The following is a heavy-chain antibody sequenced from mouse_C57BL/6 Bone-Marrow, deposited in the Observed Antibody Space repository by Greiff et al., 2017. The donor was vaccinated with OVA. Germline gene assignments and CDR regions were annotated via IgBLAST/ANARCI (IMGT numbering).Heavy chain of an antibody. J-gene: IGHJ2*01. CDR3: ARRLSHYGSWYYFDY. CDR1: GFTFSSYG. Sequence: EVKLVESGGDLVKPGGSLKLSCAASGFTFSSYGMSWVRQTPDKRLEWVATISSGGSYTYYPDSVKGRFTISRDNAKNTLYLQMSSLKSEDTAMYYCARRLSHYGSWYYFDYWGQGTTLTVSS. CDR2: ISSGGSYT. V-gene: IGHV5-6*02. D-gene: IGHD1-1*01.